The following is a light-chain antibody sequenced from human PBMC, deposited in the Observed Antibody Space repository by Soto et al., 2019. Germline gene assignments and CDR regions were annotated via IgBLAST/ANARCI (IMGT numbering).Light chain of an antibody. V-gene: IGLV2-8*01. CDR2: EVT. CDR3: SSYAASNNFYFV. CDR1: SSDVGGYNY. Sequence: QSALTQPPSASGSPGQSVTISCTGTSSDVGGYNYVSWYQQYPGRAPKLMIYEVTKRPSGVPDRFSGSKSDNTASLTVSGLQAEDEDDYYCSSYAASNNFYFVFGGGTKVTVL. J-gene: IGLJ3*02.